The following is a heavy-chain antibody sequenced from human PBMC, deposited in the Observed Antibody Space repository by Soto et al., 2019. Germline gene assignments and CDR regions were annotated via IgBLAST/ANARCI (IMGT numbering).Heavy chain of an antibody. Sequence: QVQLVQSGAEVKKPGASVKVSCKASGYTFTSYGISWVRQAPGQGLEWMGWISAYNGNTNYAQKLQGRVTMTTDTSTSTAYMEMRSLRSDDTAVYSCARDGYYYGSGSYRLSDYWGQGTLVTVSS. J-gene: IGHJ4*02. V-gene: IGHV1-18*01. CDR2: ISAYNGNT. D-gene: IGHD3-10*01. CDR1: GYTFTSYG. CDR3: ARDGYYYGSGSYRLSDY.